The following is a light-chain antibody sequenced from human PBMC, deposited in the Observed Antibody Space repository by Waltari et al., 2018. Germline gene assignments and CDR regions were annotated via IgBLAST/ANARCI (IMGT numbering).Light chain of an antibody. CDR3: QSYDSSLGGSV. CDR1: HSNIGAGYD. J-gene: IGLJ2*01. V-gene: IGLV1-40*01. CDR2: GNT. Sequence: SVLPHPPSVSGAPRPRVTLPSTGPHSNIGAGYDVNWYQQLPGEAPKLLIYGNTNRPSGVPDRVSGSKSGTSASLAITGLQAEDEADYYCQSYDSSLGGSVFGGGTKLTVL.